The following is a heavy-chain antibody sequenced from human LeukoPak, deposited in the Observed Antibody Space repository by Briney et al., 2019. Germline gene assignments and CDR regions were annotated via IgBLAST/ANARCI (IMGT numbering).Heavy chain of an antibody. CDR2: ISAYNGNT. D-gene: IGHD2-2*01. V-gene: IGHV1-18*04. Sequence: ASVKVSCKASGYTFTSYGISWVRQAPGQGLEWMGWISAYNGNTNYAQKLQSRVTMTTDTSTSTAYMELRSLRSDDTAVYYCARAGDIVIVPAATQFDYWGQGTLVTVSS. J-gene: IGHJ4*02. CDR3: ARAGDIVIVPAATQFDY. CDR1: GYTFTSYG.